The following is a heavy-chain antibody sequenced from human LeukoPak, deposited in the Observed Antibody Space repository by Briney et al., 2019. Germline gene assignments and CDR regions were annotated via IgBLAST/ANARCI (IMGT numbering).Heavy chain of an antibody. CDR1: GFTFSSYA. D-gene: IGHD3-3*01. J-gene: IGHJ5*02. CDR3: ARDLSRFSEGLPDP. CDR2: ISYDGSNK. V-gene: IGHV3-30*04. Sequence: GGSLRLSCAASGFTFSSYAMHWVRQAPGKGLEWVAVISYDGSNKYYADSVKGRFTISRDNSKNTLYLQMNSLRAEDTAVYYCARDLSRFSEGLPDPWGQGTLVTVSS.